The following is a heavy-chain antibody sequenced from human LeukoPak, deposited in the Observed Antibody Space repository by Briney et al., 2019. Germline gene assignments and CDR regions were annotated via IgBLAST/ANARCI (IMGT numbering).Heavy chain of an antibody. CDR3: AKKAQYNGNYPLDY. CDR2: TSDRGDYT. D-gene: IGHD1-26*01. J-gene: IGHJ4*02. Sequence: GGSLRLSCAASGFTFSYSWMTWVRQAPGKGLEWVSGTSDRGDYTYYADSVKGRFTISRDNSKNTLYLQMNSLRAEDTALYFCAKKAQYNGNYPLDYWGQGTLVTVSS. V-gene: IGHV3-23*01. CDR1: GFTFSYSW.